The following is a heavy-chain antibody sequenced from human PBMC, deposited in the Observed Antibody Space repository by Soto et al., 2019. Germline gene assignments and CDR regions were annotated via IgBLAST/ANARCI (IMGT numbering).Heavy chain of an antibody. CDR2: ISYDGSNK. Sequence: GGSLRLSCAASGFTFSSYGMHWVRQAPGKGLEWVAVISYDGSNKYYADSVKGRFTISRDNSKNTLYLQMNSLRAEDTAVYYCAKDGPYDSSGYLNWYFDLWGRSPLVTVSS. J-gene: IGHJ2*01. CDR3: AKDGPYDSSGYLNWYFDL. D-gene: IGHD3-22*01. CDR1: GFTFSSYG. V-gene: IGHV3-30*18.